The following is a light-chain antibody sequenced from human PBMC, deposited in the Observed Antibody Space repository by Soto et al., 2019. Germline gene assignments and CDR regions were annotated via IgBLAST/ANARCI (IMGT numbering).Light chain of an antibody. J-gene: IGKJ4*01. CDR1: ESIRTW. CDR2: DAS. V-gene: IGKV1-12*01. Sequence: DIQMTQSPSSVSASVGDRVTITCRASESIRTWLAWYQHKPGKAPKFLIYDASSLQSGVPSRFSGSGSGTDFTLTIGSLQPEDFATYYCQQGYSFPVTFGGGTKVDIK. CDR3: QQGYSFPVT.